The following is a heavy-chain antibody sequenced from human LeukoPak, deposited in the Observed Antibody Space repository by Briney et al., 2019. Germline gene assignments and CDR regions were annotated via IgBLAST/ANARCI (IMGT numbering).Heavy chain of an antibody. CDR2: IIPILGIA. Sequence: SVKVSCKASGGTFSSYAISWVRQAPGQGLEWMGRIIPILGIANYAQKFQGRVTITADKSTSTAYMELSSLRSDDTAVYYCARRYCSGGSCYGADDDAFDIWGQGTMVTVSS. D-gene: IGHD2-15*01. CDR3: ARRYCSGGSCYGADDDAFDI. CDR1: GGTFSSYA. J-gene: IGHJ3*02. V-gene: IGHV1-69*04.